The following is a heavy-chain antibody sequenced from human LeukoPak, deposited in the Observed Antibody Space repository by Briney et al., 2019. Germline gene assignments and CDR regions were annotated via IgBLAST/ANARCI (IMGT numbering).Heavy chain of an antibody. D-gene: IGHD6-19*01. Sequence: GGSLRLSCAPSGFTFSSCWMSWVRQAPGKGLEWVANIKQDGNEKYYVDSVKGRFTISRDNAKNSLYLQMNSLRAEDTAVYYCARLESSGWPYYYYYHMDVWGKGTTVTVSS. CDR1: GFTFSSCW. V-gene: IGHV3-7*01. CDR2: IKQDGNEK. J-gene: IGHJ6*03. CDR3: ARLESSGWPYYYYYHMDV.